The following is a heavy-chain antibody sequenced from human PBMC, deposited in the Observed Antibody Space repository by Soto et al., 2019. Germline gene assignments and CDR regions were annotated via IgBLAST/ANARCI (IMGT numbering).Heavy chain of an antibody. D-gene: IGHD4-17*01. V-gene: IGHV3-48*01. CDR2: ISGSSSTI. Sequence: EVQLVESGGGLVQPGGSLRLSCAASGFTFSSYSMNWVGQAPGKGLEWVSYISGSSSTIYYADSVKGRFTISRDNAKNSLYLQRTSMSAEDTAVYYCARDLNYGLFDYWGQGTLVTVSS. CDR3: ARDLNYGLFDY. J-gene: IGHJ4*02. CDR1: GFTFSSYS.